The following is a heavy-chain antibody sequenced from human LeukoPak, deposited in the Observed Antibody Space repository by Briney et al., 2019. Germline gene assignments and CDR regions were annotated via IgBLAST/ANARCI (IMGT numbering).Heavy chain of an antibody. V-gene: IGHV3-7*05. CDR3: ARGVSGSYDY. J-gene: IGHJ4*02. D-gene: IGHD1-26*01. Sequence: GGSLRLSCAASGFTFSNYWMNWVRQAPGKGLEGVANIKQDGSEKYYVDSVKGRFTISRDNAKNSLYVQMNSLRAEDTAVYYCARGVSGSYDYWGQGTLVTVSS. CDR1: GFTFSNYW. CDR2: IKQDGSEK.